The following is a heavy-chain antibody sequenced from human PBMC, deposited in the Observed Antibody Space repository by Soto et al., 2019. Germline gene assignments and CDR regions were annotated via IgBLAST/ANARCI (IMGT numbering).Heavy chain of an antibody. CDR2: ISAYNGNT. Sequence: ASVKVSCKASGYTFTSYGISWVRQAPGQGLEWMGWISAYNGNTNYAQKLQGRVTITADTSTSTAYMELSSLRSEDTAVYYCARDLWGYCSGGSCQRDAFDIWGQGTMVTVSS. J-gene: IGHJ3*02. CDR3: ARDLWGYCSGGSCQRDAFDI. D-gene: IGHD2-15*01. V-gene: IGHV1-18*01. CDR1: GYTFTSYG.